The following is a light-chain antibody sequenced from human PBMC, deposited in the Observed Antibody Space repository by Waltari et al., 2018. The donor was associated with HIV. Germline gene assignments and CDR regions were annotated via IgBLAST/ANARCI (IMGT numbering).Light chain of an antibody. CDR1: SWHRSSH. Sequence: QPVLTQSSSASASLGISVKLTCTLSSWHRSSHIPWHQQQPGKAPRYSMKLEGSGSYNKGSGVPDRFSGSSSGADRYLTISNVQSEDEADYYCETWDGNTWVFGGGTKLTVL. CDR3: ETWDGNTWV. CDR2: LEGSGSY. J-gene: IGLJ3*02. V-gene: IGLV4-60*03.